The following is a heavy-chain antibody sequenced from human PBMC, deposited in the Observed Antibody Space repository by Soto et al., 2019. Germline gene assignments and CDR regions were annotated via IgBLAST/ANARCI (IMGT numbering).Heavy chain of an antibody. CDR2: IDWDDDK. CDR1: GFSLSTSGMR. V-gene: IGHV2-70*04. Sequence: SGPTLVNPTQTLTLTCTFSGFSLSTSGMRVSWIRQPPGKALEWLARIDWDDDKFYNTSLKTRLTISKDSSKNQVVLTMTNMDPVDTANYYSATMFNRSGGTCPFDYWGQGALVTVSS. D-gene: IGHD2-15*01. CDR3: ATMFNRSGGTCPFDY. J-gene: IGHJ4*02.